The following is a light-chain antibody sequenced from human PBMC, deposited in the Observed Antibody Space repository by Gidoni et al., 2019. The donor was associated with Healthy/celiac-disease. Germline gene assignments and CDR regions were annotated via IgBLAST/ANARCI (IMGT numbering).Light chain of an antibody. Sequence: EIVLTQSPGTLSLSPGEIATLSCRASQSVNSSYLAWYQQKPGQAPRLLIYGASSRATGIPDRFSGSGSGTDFILITSRLEPEDFAVYYCQQYGSSSWTFGQGTKVEIK. CDR3: QQYGSSSWT. J-gene: IGKJ1*01. V-gene: IGKV3-20*01. CDR1: QSVNSSY. CDR2: GAS.